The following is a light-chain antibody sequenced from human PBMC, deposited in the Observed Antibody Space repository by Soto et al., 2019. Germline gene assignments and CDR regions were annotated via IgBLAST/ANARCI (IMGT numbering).Light chain of an antibody. Sequence: DLQLTQSPSFLSASVGDRVTITCRASQGIASFLAWYQQKPGEAPKLLIYAASTLQSGVPSRFSGSRSGPEYTLTISRLQPEDFATYYCQQLNSYPYTFAQGTKLEIK. CDR3: QQLNSYPYT. V-gene: IGKV1-9*01. J-gene: IGKJ2*01. CDR1: QGIASF. CDR2: AAS.